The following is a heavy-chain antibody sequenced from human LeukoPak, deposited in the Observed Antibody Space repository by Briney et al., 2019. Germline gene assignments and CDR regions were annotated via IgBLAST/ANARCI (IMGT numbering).Heavy chain of an antibody. Sequence: GGSLRLSCAASGFTFSSYAMHWVRQAPGKGLEWVAVISYDGSNKYYADSVKGRFTISRDNSKNTLYLQMNSLRAEDTAVYYCAREGCSGGSCYDYYYGMDVWGQGTTVTVSS. CDR3: AREGCSGGSCYDYYYGMDV. CDR1: GFTFSSYA. D-gene: IGHD2-15*01. J-gene: IGHJ6*02. V-gene: IGHV3-30*14. CDR2: ISYDGSNK.